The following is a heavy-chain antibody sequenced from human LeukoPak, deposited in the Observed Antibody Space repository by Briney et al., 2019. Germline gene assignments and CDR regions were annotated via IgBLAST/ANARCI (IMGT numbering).Heavy chain of an antibody. J-gene: IGHJ6*02. CDR2: ISGTGSYT. CDR3: AKVQHYYYGLGV. CDR1: GFTFTSYA. V-gene: IGHV3-23*01. Sequence: GGSLRLSCTASGFTFTSYAMTWVRQAPGKGLEWVSGISGTGSYTYYAESVQGRFTVSRDNPKDTLFLQVNSLRAEDTAVYYCAKVQHYYYGLGVWGQGTTVTVSS.